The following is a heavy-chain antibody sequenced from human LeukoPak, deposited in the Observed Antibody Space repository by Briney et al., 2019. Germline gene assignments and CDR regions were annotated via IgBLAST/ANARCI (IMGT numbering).Heavy chain of an antibody. CDR1: GFTFSSYG. CDR2: IRSDGSNK. D-gene: IGHD4-23*01. J-gene: IGHJ1*01. CDR3: AKEDYGGNERLYFQH. V-gene: IGHV3-30*02. Sequence: PGGSLRLSCAASGFTFSSYGIHWVRQAPGKGLEWVAFIRSDGSNKYYADSVKGRFTISRDNSKNTLYLQMNSLRAEDTAVYYCAKEDYGGNERLYFQHWGQGTLVTVSS.